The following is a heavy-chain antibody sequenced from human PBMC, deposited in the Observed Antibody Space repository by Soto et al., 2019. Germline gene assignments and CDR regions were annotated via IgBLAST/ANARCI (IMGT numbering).Heavy chain of an antibody. J-gene: IGHJ4*02. Sequence: QVQFVQSGAEAKKPGASVKVSCKASGYIFTDYSVHWVRQAPGQRPEWMGWINAATGYTKYSEEFQGRVTITMDTSASTAYMELSSLTSEDTAVYYCARWWYSYDYWGQGTLVTVSS. D-gene: IGHD2-15*01. CDR2: INAATGYT. V-gene: IGHV1-3*01. CDR3: ARWWYSYDY. CDR1: GYIFTDYS.